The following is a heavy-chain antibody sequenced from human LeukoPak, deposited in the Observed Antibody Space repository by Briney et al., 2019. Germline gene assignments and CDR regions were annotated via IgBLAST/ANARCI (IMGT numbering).Heavy chain of an antibody. V-gene: IGHV3-21*04. Sequence: GGSLRLSCAASGFTFSSYSMNWVRQAPGKGLEGVSSISSSSSYIYYADSVKGRFTISRDKPKNSLYLQMNNLRDEDTDVCYCAGRCCGSSGYFYSWGQGTLVTVSS. J-gene: IGHJ5*01. CDR1: GFTFSSYS. CDR2: ISSSSSYI. D-gene: IGHD3-22*01. CDR3: AGRCCGSSGYFYS.